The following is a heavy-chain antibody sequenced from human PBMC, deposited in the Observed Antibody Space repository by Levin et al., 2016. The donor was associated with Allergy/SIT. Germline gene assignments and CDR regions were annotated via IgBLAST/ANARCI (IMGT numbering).Heavy chain of an antibody. J-gene: IGHJ5*02. V-gene: IGHV1-58*02. CDR3: ARDGDIVATDSDSWFDP. D-gene: IGHD5-12*01. Sequence: SVKVSCKASGFTFTSSAMQWVRQARGQRLEWIGWIVVGSGNTNYAQKLQGRVTMTTDTSTSTAYMELRSLRSDDTAVYYCARDGDIVATDSDSWFDPWGQGTLVTVSS. CDR2: IVVGSGNT. CDR1: GFTFTSSA.